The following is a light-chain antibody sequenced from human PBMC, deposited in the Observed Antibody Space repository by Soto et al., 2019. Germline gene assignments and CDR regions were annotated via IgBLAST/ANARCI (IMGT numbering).Light chain of an antibody. CDR2: GAS. CDR3: QQYGSSPPLT. Sequence: EVVMTQSPATLSVSPGEGVTLSCRASQGIGDTLAWYQHKPGQTPRLLIHGASSRATGIPDRFSGSGSGTDFTLTISRLEPEDFAVYYCQQYGSSPPLTFGGGTKVEIK. J-gene: IGKJ4*01. V-gene: IGKV3-20*01. CDR1: QGIGDT.